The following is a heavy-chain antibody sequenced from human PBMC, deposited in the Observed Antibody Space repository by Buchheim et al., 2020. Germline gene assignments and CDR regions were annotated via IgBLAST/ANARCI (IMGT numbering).Heavy chain of an antibody. J-gene: IGHJ4*01. CDR3: ARAAYYRFDY. D-gene: IGHD3-9*01. Sequence: EVQLVESGGVLVQTGGSLRLSCAASGFTFSTSWMHWVRQAPGKGLVWVSRMNGDGSTIEYAESGRGRFTVSRDNAEKTMFLQMNSLRAEDTAVYYCARAAYYRFDYWGHGTL. V-gene: IGHV3-74*01. CDR2: MNGDGSTI. CDR1: GFTFSTSW.